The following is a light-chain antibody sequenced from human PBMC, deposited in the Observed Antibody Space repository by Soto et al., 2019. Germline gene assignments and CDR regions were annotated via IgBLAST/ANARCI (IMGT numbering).Light chain of an antibody. CDR2: DAS. Sequence: EVVLTQSPATLSLSPGERATLSCRASQSVSTYLAWYQQKPGQPPRLLIYDASNRATGIPARFSGSGSGTDFTLTISGLEPEDFAVYYCQQRSNWPLGYTFGQGTKLEIK. J-gene: IGKJ2*01. V-gene: IGKV3-11*01. CDR3: QQRSNWPLGYT. CDR1: QSVSTY.